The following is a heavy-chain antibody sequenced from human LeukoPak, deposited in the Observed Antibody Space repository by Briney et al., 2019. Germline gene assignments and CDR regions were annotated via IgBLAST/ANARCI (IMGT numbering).Heavy chain of an antibody. CDR1: GGSFSNYY. J-gene: IGHJ6*02. Sequence: SETLSLTCAVYGGSFSNYYWNWIRQPPGKGLEWIGEINHSGSTNYNPSLKSRVTISLDTSKNHFSLNLLSVTAADTAVYYCARGASSPQYGMDVWGQGATVTVSS. V-gene: IGHV4-34*01. CDR3: ARGASSPQYGMDV. D-gene: IGHD2-2*01. CDR2: INHSGST.